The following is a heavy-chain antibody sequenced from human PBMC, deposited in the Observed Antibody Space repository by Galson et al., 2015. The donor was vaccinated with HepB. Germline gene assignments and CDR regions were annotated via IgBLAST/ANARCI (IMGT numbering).Heavy chain of an antibody. V-gene: IGHV3-15*01. CDR3: TTGRWSRWYIVNY. D-gene: IGHD6-13*01. CDR1: GIIFTNAW. Sequence: SLRLSCAASGIIFTNAWMSWVRQAPGKGLEWVGRIKRKTDGETTDYAAPVKGRFTISRDDSKNTLYLQMNSLKTEDTAVYYCTTGRWSRWYIVNYWGQGTLVTVSS. J-gene: IGHJ4*02. CDR2: IKRKTDGETT.